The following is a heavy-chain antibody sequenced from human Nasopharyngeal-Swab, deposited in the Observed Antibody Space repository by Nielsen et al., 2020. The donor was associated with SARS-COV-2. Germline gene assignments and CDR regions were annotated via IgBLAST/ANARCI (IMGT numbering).Heavy chain of an antibody. CDR3: AKPYSGSYYGYFDY. J-gene: IGHJ4*02. Sequence: GGSLRLSCAASGFTFCSYGMHWVRQAPGKGLEWVAVISYDGSNKYYADSVKGRFTISRDNSKNTLYLQMNSLRAEDTAVYYCAKPYSGSYYGYFDYWGQGTLVTVSS. D-gene: IGHD1-26*01. CDR1: GFTFCSYG. V-gene: IGHV3-30*18. CDR2: ISYDGSNK.